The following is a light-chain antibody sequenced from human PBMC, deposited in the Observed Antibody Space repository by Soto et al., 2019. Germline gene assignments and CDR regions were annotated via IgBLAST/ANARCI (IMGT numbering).Light chain of an antibody. CDR3: QQYGSSRT. CDR1: QSVSSSY. Sequence: EIVLTQSPGTLSLSPGERATLSCRASQSVSSSYLAWYQQKPGQAPRLLIYGASFRATGIPDRFSGSGSGKDFTLTISALEPEDFAVYYCQQYGSSRTFGQGTKVDIK. CDR2: GAS. J-gene: IGKJ1*01. V-gene: IGKV3-20*01.